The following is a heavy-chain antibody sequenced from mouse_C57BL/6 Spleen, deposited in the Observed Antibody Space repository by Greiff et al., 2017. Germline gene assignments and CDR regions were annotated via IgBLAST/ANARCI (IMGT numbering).Heavy chain of an antibody. J-gene: IGHJ4*01. Sequence: EVMLVESGAELVRPGSSVKMSCKTSGYTFTSYGINWVKQRPGQGLEWIGYIYSGNGYTENNEKFKGKATLTSDTSSSTAYMQLSSLTSEDSAIYFCARSYYSNWDYAMDYWGQGTSVTVSS. CDR2: IYSGNGYT. CDR3: ARSYYSNWDYAMDY. V-gene: IGHV1-58*01. CDR1: GYTFTSYG. D-gene: IGHD2-5*01.